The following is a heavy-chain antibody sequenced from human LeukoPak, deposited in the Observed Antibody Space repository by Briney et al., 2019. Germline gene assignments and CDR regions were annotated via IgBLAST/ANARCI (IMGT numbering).Heavy chain of an antibody. CDR3: ARSGHSNGWYYFDY. CDR2: IKQDGSEK. V-gene: IGHV3-7*01. D-gene: IGHD6-19*01. Sequence: PGGSLRLSCAASGFTFSRYWMSWVRQAPGKGLEWVANIKQDGSEKYYVDSVKGRFAISRDNAKKSLDLQMNSLRAEDTAVYYCARSGHSNGWYYFDYWGLGALVTVSS. CDR1: GFTFSRYW. J-gene: IGHJ4*02.